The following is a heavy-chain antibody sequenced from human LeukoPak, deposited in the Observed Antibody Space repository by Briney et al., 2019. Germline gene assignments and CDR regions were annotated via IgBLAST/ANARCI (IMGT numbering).Heavy chain of an antibody. CDR3: ARADSSSWYEGYYYYGMDV. J-gene: IGHJ6*02. CDR1: GFTFSSYS. CDR2: ISSSSSYI. Sequence: GGSLRLSCAASGFTFSSYSMNWVRQAPGKGLEWVSSISSSSSYIYYADSVKGRFTISRDNAKNSLYLQMNGLRAEDAAVYYCARADSSSWYEGYYYYGMDVWGQGTTVTVSS. D-gene: IGHD6-13*01. V-gene: IGHV3-21*01.